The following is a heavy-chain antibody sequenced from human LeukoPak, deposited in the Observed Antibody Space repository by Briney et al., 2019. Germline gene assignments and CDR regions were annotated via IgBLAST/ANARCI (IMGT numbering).Heavy chain of an antibody. CDR1: GYTFTSYA. CDR2: MNPHSGNT. J-gene: IGHJ4*02. V-gene: IGHV1-8*01. Sequence: GASVKVSCKASGYTFTSYAINWVRQATGQGLEWMGWMNPHSGNTGYAQKFQGRLTMTRNTSISTAYMELSSLRSEDTAVYYCARGTGTTGQDFDYWGQGTLVTVSS. CDR3: ARGTGTTGQDFDY. D-gene: IGHD1-1*01.